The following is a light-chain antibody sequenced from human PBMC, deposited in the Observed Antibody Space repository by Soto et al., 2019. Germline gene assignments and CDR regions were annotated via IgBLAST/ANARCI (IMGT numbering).Light chain of an antibody. CDR3: CSFAGSYSYV. Sequence: QSALTQPRSVSASPGQSVTISCTGTSSDVGRYDYVSWYQQHPGKAPKLIVYDVTERPSGVPVRFSGSKSGNTASLTISGLQAEDEADYSCCSFAGSYSYVFGTATKVTVL. V-gene: IGLV2-11*01. CDR2: DVT. J-gene: IGLJ1*01. CDR1: SSDVGRYDY.